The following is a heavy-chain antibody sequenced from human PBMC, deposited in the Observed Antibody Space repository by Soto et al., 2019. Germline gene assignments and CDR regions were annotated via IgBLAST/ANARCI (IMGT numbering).Heavy chain of an antibody. Sequence: QVQLVESGGGLVKPGGSLRLSCAVSGFTFSNYYMAWIRQAPGKGLEWVSYISTSGTSTFYADSVKDRFTISRDNAENSLFLQMDSLRVEDTAVYFCARDRVLFRAGFDSWGQGTLVTVAS. CDR3: ARDRVLFRAGFDS. CDR1: GFTFSNYY. V-gene: IGHV3-11*01. D-gene: IGHD3-16*01. J-gene: IGHJ4*02. CDR2: ISTSGTST.